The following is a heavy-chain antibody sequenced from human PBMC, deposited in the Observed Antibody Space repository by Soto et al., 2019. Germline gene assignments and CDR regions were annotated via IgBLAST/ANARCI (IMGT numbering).Heavy chain of an antibody. CDR3: ARRHGSEYYFAY. D-gene: IGHD3-10*01. V-gene: IGHV5-51*01. CDR2: IYPGASDT. Sequence: PGQSLKISWKGSGYTFTSYWSGWVPQMPGKGLEWLGIIYPGASDTRYSPSFQGQVTISADKSISPANLQWSRLNASDTAMYYCARRHGSEYYFAYWGQGALVTVSS. CDR1: GYTFTSYW. J-gene: IGHJ4*02.